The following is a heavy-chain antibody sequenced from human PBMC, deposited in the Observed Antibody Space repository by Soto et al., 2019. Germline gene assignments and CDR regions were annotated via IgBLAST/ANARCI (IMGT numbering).Heavy chain of an antibody. CDR3: AKAWGNGGLVEFDY. D-gene: IGHD3-16*01. J-gene: IGHJ4*02. V-gene: IGHV3-9*01. CDR2: ISWNSGSI. Sequence: EVQLVESGGGLVQPGRSLRLSCAASGFTFDDYAMHWVRQAPGKGLEWVSGISWNSGSIGYADSVKGRFTISRDNAKNSLYLQMNSLRAEDTAVYYCAKAWGNGGLVEFDYWGQGTLVTVSS. CDR1: GFTFDDYA.